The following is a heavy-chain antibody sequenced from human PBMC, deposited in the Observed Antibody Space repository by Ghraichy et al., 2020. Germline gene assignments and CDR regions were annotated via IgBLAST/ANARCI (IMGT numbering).Heavy chain of an antibody. CDR3: ARGFRVRIYYYYYGMDV. D-gene: IGHD3-10*01. CDR1: GFTFSDYY. V-gene: IGHV3-11*01. Sequence: SCAASGFTFSDYYMSWIRQAPGKGLEWVSYISSSGSTIYYADSVKGRFTISRDNAKNSLYLQMNSLRAEDTAVYYCARGFRVRIYYYYYGMDVWGQGTTVTVSS. CDR2: ISSSGSTI. J-gene: IGHJ6*02.